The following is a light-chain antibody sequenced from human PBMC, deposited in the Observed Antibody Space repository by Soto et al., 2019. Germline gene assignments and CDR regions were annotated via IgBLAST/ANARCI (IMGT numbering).Light chain of an antibody. J-gene: IGKJ1*01. CDR1: QSVSSN. CDR2: ATS. V-gene: IGKV3-15*01. Sequence: EIVMTQSTATLSVSPGERATLSCRASQSVSSNLAWYQKKPGQAPRLLIYATSTGATGIPARFSGSGSGTEFTLTISSLQSEDFAVYYCQQYNQWPRTFGQGTTVEI. CDR3: QQYNQWPRT.